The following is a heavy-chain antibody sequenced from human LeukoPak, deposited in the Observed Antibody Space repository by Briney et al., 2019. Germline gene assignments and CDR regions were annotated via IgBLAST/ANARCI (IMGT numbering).Heavy chain of an antibody. CDR2: ISYDGSNK. CDR3: AKVRSSGWLIDDY. Sequence: PGRSLRLSCAASGFTFSSYGMHWVRQAPGKGLEWVAVISYDGSNKYYADSVKGRFTISRDNSKNTLYLQMNSLRAEDTAVYYCAKVRSSGWLIDDYWGQGTLVTVSS. CDR1: GFTFSSYG. J-gene: IGHJ4*02. D-gene: IGHD6-19*01. V-gene: IGHV3-30*18.